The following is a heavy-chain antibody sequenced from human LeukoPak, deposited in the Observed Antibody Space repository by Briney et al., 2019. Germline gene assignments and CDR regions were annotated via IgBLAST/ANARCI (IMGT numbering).Heavy chain of an antibody. D-gene: IGHD6-13*01. CDR1: GGSISSYY. V-gene: IGHV4-59*01. CDR2: IYYSGST. CDR3: ARTMIAAAGNLFDY. J-gene: IGHJ4*02. Sequence: SETLSLTCTVSGGSISSYYWSWIQQPPGKGLEWIGYIYYSGSTNYNPSLKSRVTISVDTSKNQFSLKLSSVTAADTAVYYCARTMIAAAGNLFDYWGQGTLVTVSS.